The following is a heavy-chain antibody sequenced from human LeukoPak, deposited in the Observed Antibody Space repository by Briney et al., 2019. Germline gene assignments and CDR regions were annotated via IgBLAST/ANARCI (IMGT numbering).Heavy chain of an antibody. D-gene: IGHD3-10*01. V-gene: IGHV4-59*01. J-gene: IGHJ4*02. CDR2: IYYSGST. CDR1: GGSISSYY. CDR3: AREADYGSGSPDTFDY. Sequence: SETLSLTCTVSGGSISSYYWSWIRQPPGKGLEWIGYIYYSGSTNYNPSLKSRVTISVDTSKNQFSLKLSSVTAVDTAVYYCAREADYGSGSPDTFDYWGQGTLVTVSS.